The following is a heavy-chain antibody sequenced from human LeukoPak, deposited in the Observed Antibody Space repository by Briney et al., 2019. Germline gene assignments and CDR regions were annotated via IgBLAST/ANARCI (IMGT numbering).Heavy chain of an antibody. V-gene: IGHV3-48*03. D-gene: IGHD5-18*01. CDR2: SNSNGETT. Sequence: GGSLRLSCAASGFTFSSYEVSWVRQAPGKGLECLSYSNSNGETTYYADSVKGRFTISRDNAKNSLYMQMNSLRAEDTAVYYCARQLGYSYGYAFDYWGQGTLVTVSS. J-gene: IGHJ4*02. CDR1: GFTFSSYE. CDR3: ARQLGYSYGYAFDY.